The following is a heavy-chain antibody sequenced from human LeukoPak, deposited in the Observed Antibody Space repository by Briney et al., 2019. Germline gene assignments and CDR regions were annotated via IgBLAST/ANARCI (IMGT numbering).Heavy chain of an antibody. CDR1: GDSISSSYY. Sequence: SETLSLTCTVSGDSISSSYYWGWIRQPPGKGLEWIGSIYYSGSTYYNPSLKSRVTISVDTSKNQFSLKLSSVTAADTAVYYCARASGYYSDTSGHYPHLDFWGQGTLVTVSS. V-gene: IGHV4-39*01. CDR3: ARASGYYSDTSGHYPHLDF. D-gene: IGHD3-22*01. J-gene: IGHJ4*02. CDR2: IYYSGST.